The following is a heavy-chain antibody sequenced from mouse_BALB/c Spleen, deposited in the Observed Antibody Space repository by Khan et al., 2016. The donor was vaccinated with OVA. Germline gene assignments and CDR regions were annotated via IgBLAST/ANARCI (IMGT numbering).Heavy chain of an antibody. V-gene: IGHV5-12-1*01. J-gene: IGHJ4*01. Sequence: EVELVESGGGLVKPGGSRKLSCAASGFAFSSYDMSWVRQTPEKRLEWVAYISSGGGNTYYPDTVKGRFTISRDNAKNTLYLQMSSLKSEDTAMYYCARGWGSDFYYAMDYWGQGMSVTVSS. CDR3: ARGWGSDFYYAMDY. CDR1: GFAFSSYD. CDR2: ISSGGGNT. D-gene: IGHD1-1*01.